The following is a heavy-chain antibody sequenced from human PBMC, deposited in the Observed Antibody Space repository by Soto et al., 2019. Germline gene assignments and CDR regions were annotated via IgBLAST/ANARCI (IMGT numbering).Heavy chain of an antibody. CDR1: GGSFSGYY. D-gene: IGHD2-2*01. J-gene: IGHJ6*02. CDR3: ARLGGYCSSTGCYGYYALDV. V-gene: IGHV4-34*01. Sequence: SETLSLTCAVYGGSFSGYYWSWIRQPPGKGLEWIGEINHSESTNYNPSLKSRVTISVDTSKNHFSLKVTSATVADTAVYYCARLGGYCSSTGCYGYYALDVWGQGTTVTVSS. CDR2: INHSEST.